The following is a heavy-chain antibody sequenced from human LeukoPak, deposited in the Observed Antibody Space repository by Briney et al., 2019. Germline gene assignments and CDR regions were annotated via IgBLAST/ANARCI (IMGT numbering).Heavy chain of an antibody. V-gene: IGHV4-39*07. D-gene: IGHD2-15*01. CDR2: IYYSGST. J-gene: IGHJ5*02. Sequence: SETLSLTCTVSGGSISSSSYYWGWIRQPPGKGLEWIGSIYYSGSTYYNPSLKSRVTISVDRSKNQFSLKLSSVTAADTAVYYCARGGSRIANWFDPWGHGILVTVSS. CDR1: GGSISSSSYY. CDR3: ARGGSRIANWFDP.